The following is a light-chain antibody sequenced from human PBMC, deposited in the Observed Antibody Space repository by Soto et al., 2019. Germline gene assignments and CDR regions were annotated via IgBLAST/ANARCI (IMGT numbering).Light chain of an antibody. J-gene: IGKJ1*01. CDR2: GAS. CDR1: QSVSSN. V-gene: IGKV3-15*01. Sequence: EIVMTQSPATLSVSPGERATLSCRASQSVSSNLPWYQQKPGQAPRLLIYGASTRATGIPARLSGSGSGTEFTLTIGSLQSEDFAVYYCQQYNNWPTWTFGQGTKVEIK. CDR3: QQYNNWPTWT.